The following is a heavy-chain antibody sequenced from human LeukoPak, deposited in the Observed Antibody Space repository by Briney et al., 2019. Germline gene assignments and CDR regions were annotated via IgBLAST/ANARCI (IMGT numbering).Heavy chain of an antibody. CDR2: IIPIFGTA. D-gene: IGHD3-3*01. V-gene: IGHV1-69*01. Sequence: ASVKVSCKASGGTFSSYAISWVRQAPGQGLEWMGGIIPIFGTANYAQKFQGRVTITADESTSTAYMELSSLRSEDTAVYYCARDWGADSWSGYYTYRWFDPWGQGTLVTVSS. CDR1: GGTFSSYA. J-gene: IGHJ5*02. CDR3: ARDWGADSWSGYYTYRWFDP.